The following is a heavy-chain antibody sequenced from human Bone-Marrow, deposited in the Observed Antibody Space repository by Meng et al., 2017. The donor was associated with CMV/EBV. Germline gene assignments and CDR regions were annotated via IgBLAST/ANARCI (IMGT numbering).Heavy chain of an antibody. J-gene: IGHJ4*02. CDR1: GFNFSNYW. CDR3: AREGRWLQCIDF. Sequence: CEGSGFNFSNYWMHWVRQVPGKGLVWVSRIKSDGTSATYADSVKGRFTISRDNAKNTLYLQMNSLRAEDTAVYYCAREGRWLQCIDFWGQGTLVTVSS. D-gene: IGHD5-24*01. CDR2: IKSDGTSA. V-gene: IGHV3-74*01.